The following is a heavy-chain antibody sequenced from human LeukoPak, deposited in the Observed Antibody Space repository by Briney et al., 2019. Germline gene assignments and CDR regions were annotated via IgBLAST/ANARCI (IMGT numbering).Heavy chain of an antibody. CDR2: IYYSGST. V-gene: IGHV4-39*01. CDR3: ASTSRYCSGGSCYSVDY. J-gene: IGHJ4*02. Sequence: SETLSLTCTVSGGSISSSSYYWGWIRQPPGKGLEWIGSIYYSGSTYYNPSLKSRVTISVDTSKNQFSLKLSPVTAADTAVYYCASTSRYCSGGSCYSVDYWGQGTLVTVSS. CDR1: GGSISSSSYY. D-gene: IGHD2-15*01.